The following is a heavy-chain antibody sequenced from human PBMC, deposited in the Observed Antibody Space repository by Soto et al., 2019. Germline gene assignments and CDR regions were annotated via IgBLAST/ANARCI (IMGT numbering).Heavy chain of an antibody. J-gene: IGHJ6*02. Sequence: ASVKVSCKASGYTFTGYYMHWVRQAPGQGLERMGWINPNSGGTNYAQKFQGWVTMTRDTSFSTAYMELSRLRSDDTAVYYCARSPISYSSSWYHYYYGMDVWGQGTTVTVSS. CDR3: ARSPISYSSSWYHYYYGMDV. CDR2: INPNSGGT. D-gene: IGHD6-13*01. V-gene: IGHV1-2*04. CDR1: GYTFTGYY.